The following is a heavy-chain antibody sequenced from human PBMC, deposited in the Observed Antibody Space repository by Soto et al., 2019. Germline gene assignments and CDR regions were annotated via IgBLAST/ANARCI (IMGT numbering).Heavy chain of an antibody. Sequence: GGSLRLSCAASGFAFSSYSMNWVRQAPGKGREWVSSISSSGSYIYYADPVKGRFTIARDNAKSSLYLQMSSLRAEDTAVYYCAREVVAPTAFDYLGQGTLVTVSS. V-gene: IGHV3-21*01. J-gene: IGHJ4*02. CDR3: AREVVAPTAFDY. D-gene: IGHD2-15*01. CDR2: ISSSGSYI. CDR1: GFAFSSYS.